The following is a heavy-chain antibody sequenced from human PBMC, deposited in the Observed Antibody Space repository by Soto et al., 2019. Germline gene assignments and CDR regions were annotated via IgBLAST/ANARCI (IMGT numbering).Heavy chain of an antibody. CDR3: ASRNCGGDCYSHFDS. J-gene: IGHJ4*02. CDR1: GYSFTSYW. CDR2: IYPGDSDT. D-gene: IGHD2-21*02. Sequence: GEALKISCQGSGYSFTSYWIGWVRQMPGKGLEWMGIIYPGDSDTRYSPSFQGQVTISADKSISTAYLEWSSLKAADTAMYYCASRNCGGDCYSHFDSWGQGALVTVSS. V-gene: IGHV5-51*01.